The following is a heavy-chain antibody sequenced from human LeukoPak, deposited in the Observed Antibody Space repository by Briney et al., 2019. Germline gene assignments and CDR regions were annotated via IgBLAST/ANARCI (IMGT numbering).Heavy chain of an antibody. D-gene: IGHD3-22*01. CDR2: ISAYNGNT. CDR3: ARDPPTYYYDSSGYYGNWFDP. J-gene: IGHJ5*02. V-gene: IGHV1-18*01. Sequence: ASVKVSCKASGGTFSSYAISWVRQAPGQGLEWMGWISAYNGNTNYAQKLQGRVTMTTDTSTSTAYMELRSLRSDDTAVYYCARDPPTYYYDSSGYYGNWFDPWGQGTLVTVSS. CDR1: GGTFSSYA.